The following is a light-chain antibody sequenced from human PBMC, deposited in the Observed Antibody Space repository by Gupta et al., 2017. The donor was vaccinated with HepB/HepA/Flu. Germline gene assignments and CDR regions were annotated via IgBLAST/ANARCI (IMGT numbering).Light chain of an antibody. V-gene: IGKV2-30*02. J-gene: IGKJ1*01. CDR3: IQFEQYGVT. CDR2: QAY. Sequence: DVVMTQPPLSLPVTLGQPASISCSSSQTFVHSDGNTYWHWSQQRPGQSPRRLIYQAYKRASGIPDRFSGSGSGTXFTLKIXSVEPEDVAIYYCIQFEQYGVTLGXGTKVEIK. CDR1: QTFVHSDGNTY.